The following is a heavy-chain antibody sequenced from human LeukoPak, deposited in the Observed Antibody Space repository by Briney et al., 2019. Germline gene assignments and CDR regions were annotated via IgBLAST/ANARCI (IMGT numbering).Heavy chain of an antibody. J-gene: IGHJ6*04. CDR1: GFTFSSYS. V-gene: IGHV3-21*04. D-gene: IGHD3-3*01. Sequence: PGGSLRLSCAASGFTFSSYSMNWVRQAPGKGLEWVSSISTSSIYIYYADSVKGRFTISRDNAKNSLYLQMNSLRAEDTAVYYCARDDFWSGYPPLDVWGKGTTVTVSS. CDR2: ISTSSIYI. CDR3: ARDDFWSGYPPLDV.